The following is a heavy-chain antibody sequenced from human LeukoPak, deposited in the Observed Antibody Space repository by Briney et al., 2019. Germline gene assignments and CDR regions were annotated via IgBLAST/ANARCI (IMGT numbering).Heavy chain of an antibody. Sequence: GGSLRLSCAASGFTFSDYYMSWLRQAPGKGLEWVSYISSDSSTIYYADSVKGRFTISRDNAKNSLYLQMNNLRTEDTAVYYCANTEYQRLGTDYWGQGTLVTVSS. CDR1: GFTFSDYY. V-gene: IGHV3-11*04. CDR2: ISSDSSTI. J-gene: IGHJ4*02. D-gene: IGHD2-2*01. CDR3: ANTEYQRLGTDY.